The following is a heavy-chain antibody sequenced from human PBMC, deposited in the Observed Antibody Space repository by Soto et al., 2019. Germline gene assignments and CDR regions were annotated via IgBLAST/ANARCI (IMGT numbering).Heavy chain of an antibody. CDR1: GFTFSNAW. Sequence: EVQLVESGGGLVKPGGSLRLSCAASGFTFSNAWMNWVRQAPGKGLEWVGRIKSKTDGGTTDYAAPVKGRFTISRDDSNNTLYLQMNSLKTEDTAVYYCTTAIQLWSPIDYWGQGTLVTVSS. CDR3: TTAIQLWSPIDY. D-gene: IGHD5-18*01. V-gene: IGHV3-15*07. CDR2: IKSKTDGGTT. J-gene: IGHJ4*02.